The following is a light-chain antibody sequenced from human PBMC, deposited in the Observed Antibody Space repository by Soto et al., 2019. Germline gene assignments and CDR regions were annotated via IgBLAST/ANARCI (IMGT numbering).Light chain of an antibody. CDR1: SANIGTNF. J-gene: IGLJ1*01. CDR3: VSWDDSLSGLV. Sequence: QSALTQPPSASGTPGQRVTISCSGRSANIGTNFVCWYQHLPGTAPRLLIYSNNQRPSGVPDRFSGSKSGTSASLAISGLRSEDEGDYYCVSWDDSLSGLVFGTGTKVTVL. V-gene: IGLV1-47*02. CDR2: SNN.